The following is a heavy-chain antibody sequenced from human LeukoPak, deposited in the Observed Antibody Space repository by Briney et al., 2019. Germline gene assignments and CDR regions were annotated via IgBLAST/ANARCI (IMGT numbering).Heavy chain of an antibody. D-gene: IGHD5-12*01. CDR1: GFIFSDHY. CDR3: ARGIVAAGGYFDS. Sequence: PGGSLRLSCAASGFIFSDHYMSWIRQAPGKGLEWISYITSSSSKMFYADSVKGRFTISRDNSKNSLFLQMDSLRVEDTAVYYCARGIVAAGGYFDSWGQGILVIVSS. V-gene: IGHV3-11*01. CDR2: ITSSSSKM. J-gene: IGHJ4*02.